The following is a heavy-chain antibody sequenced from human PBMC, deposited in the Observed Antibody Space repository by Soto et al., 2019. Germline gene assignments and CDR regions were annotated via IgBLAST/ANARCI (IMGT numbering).Heavy chain of an antibody. CDR2: ISDSGGTS. Sequence: EVQLVDSGGGLVQPGGSLRLSCAASGFIFSNYVMSWVRQAPGKGLEWVSSISDSGGTSYYADSVKGRFTISRDNSKNTLYLQMHSLRAEDTAIYYGAKRPRALLTFDYWGQGTLVTVSS. J-gene: IGHJ4*02. CDR1: GFIFSNYV. D-gene: IGHD1-26*01. V-gene: IGHV3-23*04. CDR3: AKRPRALLTFDY.